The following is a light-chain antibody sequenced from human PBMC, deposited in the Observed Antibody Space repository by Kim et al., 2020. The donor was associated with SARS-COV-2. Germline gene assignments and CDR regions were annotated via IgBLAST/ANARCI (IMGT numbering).Light chain of an antibody. CDR1: QRIGTY. Sequence: DIQMTQSPSSLSASVGDRVTITCRASQRIGTYLIWYQKKPGEAPKLLIYAASSLQSGVPSRFSGSGSGTDFTFTISSLQPEDSATYYCQQSNSVPFTFGPGTKVDIK. CDR2: AAS. V-gene: IGKV1-39*01. J-gene: IGKJ3*01. CDR3: QQSNSVPFT.